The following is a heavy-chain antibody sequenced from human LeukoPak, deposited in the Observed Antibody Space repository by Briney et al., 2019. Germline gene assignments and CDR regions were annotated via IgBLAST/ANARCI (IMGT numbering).Heavy chain of an antibody. V-gene: IGHV4-34*01. CDR1: GGSFSGYY. Sequence: SETLSLTCAVYGGSFSGYYWSWIRQPPGKGLEWVGEINHSGSTNYNPSLKSRVTISVDTSKNQFSLKLSSVTAADTAVYYCARVPSYDSSGYYLDYWGQGTLVTVSS. D-gene: IGHD3-22*01. J-gene: IGHJ4*02. CDR2: INHSGST. CDR3: ARVPSYDSSGYYLDY.